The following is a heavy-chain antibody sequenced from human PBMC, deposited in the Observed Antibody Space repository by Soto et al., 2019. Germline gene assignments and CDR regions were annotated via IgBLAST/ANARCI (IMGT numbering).Heavy chain of an antibody. Sequence: SETLSLTCTVSGGSISSYYWSWIRQPAGKGLEWIGYIYYSGSTNYNPSLKSRVTISVDTSKNQFSLKLSSVTAADTAVYYCARDLGSSWYGYFDYWGQGTLVTVSS. CDR3: ARDLGSSWYGYFDY. V-gene: IGHV4-59*01. D-gene: IGHD6-13*01. J-gene: IGHJ4*02. CDR1: GGSISSYY. CDR2: IYYSGST.